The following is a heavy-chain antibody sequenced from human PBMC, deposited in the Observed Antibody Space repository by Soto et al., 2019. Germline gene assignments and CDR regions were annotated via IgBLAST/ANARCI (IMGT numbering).Heavy chain of an antibody. Sequence: SETLSLTCTVSGGSISSYYWSWIRQPPGKGLEWIGYIYYSGSTNYNPSLKSRVTISVDTSKNQFSLKLSSVTAADTAVYYCARGPGEVATPWYFDYWGQGTLVTVSS. J-gene: IGHJ4*02. D-gene: IGHD2-15*01. CDR3: ARGPGEVATPWYFDY. V-gene: IGHV4-59*01. CDR1: GGSISSYY. CDR2: IYYSGST.